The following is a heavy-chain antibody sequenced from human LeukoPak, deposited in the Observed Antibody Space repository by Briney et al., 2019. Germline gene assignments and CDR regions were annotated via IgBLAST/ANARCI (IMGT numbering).Heavy chain of an antibody. CDR1: GYMFASYW. J-gene: IGHJ4*02. D-gene: IGHD5-24*01. Sequence: GESLMISCKGSGYMFASYWISWVRQVPGKGLEGRGRIDPSDSHTNYSPSFEGHVTISGDKSISTAYLQWSSLKASDTAMYYCARPSTVEMATITYFDYWGQGTLVTVSS. CDR2: IDPSDSHT. V-gene: IGHV5-10-1*01. CDR3: ARPSTVEMATITYFDY.